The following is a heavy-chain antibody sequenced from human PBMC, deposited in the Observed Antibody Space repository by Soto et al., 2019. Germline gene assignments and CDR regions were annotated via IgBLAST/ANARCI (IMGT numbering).Heavy chain of an antibody. CDR1: GFTFSSYG. Sequence: QVQLVESGGGVVQPGRSLRLSCAASGFTFSSYGMHWVRQAPGKGLEWVAVIWYDGSNKYYADSVKGRFTISRDNSKNTLYLQMNSLRAEDTAVYYCARDRTTGTTVYYYGRDVWGQGTTVTVSS. V-gene: IGHV3-33*01. CDR2: IWYDGSNK. D-gene: IGHD4-17*01. CDR3: ARDRTTGTTVYYYGRDV. J-gene: IGHJ6*02.